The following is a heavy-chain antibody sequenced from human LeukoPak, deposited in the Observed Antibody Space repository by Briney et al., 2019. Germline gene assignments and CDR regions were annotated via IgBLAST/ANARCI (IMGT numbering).Heavy chain of an antibody. J-gene: IGHJ6*03. D-gene: IGHD1-26*01. Sequence: GGSLRLSCAASGFTFSNYAMSWVRQAPGKGLDWVSVISGSGDRTYYADSVKGRFTISRDNFKNTLYLQMNSLRAEDTAVYYCVKEVGAAFLRYYYYMDVWGKGTTVTVSS. CDR2: ISGSGDRT. CDR3: VKEVGAAFLRYYYYMDV. CDR1: GFTFSNYA. V-gene: IGHV3-23*01.